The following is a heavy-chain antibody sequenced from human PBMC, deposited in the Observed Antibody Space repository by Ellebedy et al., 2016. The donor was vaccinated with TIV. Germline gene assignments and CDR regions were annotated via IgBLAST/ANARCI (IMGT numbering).Heavy chain of an antibody. CDR3: ARDRQWPSDDAFDI. V-gene: IGHV3-23*01. CDR2: ISGSGLST. J-gene: IGHJ3*02. D-gene: IGHD6-19*01. Sequence: GGSLRLXCAASGFTLSRYVMHWVRQAPGKGLEWVSSISGSGLSTYYAHSVKGRFTISRDNSKNTLYLQMNSLRAEDTAVYYCARDRQWPSDDAFDIWGQGIKVTVSS. CDR1: GFTLSRYV.